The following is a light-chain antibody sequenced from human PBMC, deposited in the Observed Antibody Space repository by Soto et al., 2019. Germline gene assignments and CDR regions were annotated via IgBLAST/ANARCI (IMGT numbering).Light chain of an antibody. CDR3: QQRNDWQVT. CDR2: DVS. Sequence: IVLTQSPVTLSLSPGERATLSCKASQSVDSYLAWYQQKPGQAPRLLIYDVSNRATGIPARFSGSGSGTDCTLTISSLEPGDFAVYYCQQRNDWQVTLGQGTRLEIK. V-gene: IGKV3-11*01. CDR1: QSVDSY. J-gene: IGKJ5*01.